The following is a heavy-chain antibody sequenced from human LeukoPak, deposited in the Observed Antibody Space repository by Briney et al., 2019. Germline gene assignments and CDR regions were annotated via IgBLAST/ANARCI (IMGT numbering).Heavy chain of an antibody. CDR3: AVTPRHDYSRGGYLGGFDY. V-gene: IGHV4-39*07. CDR2: IHYGGTT. J-gene: IGHJ4*02. D-gene: IGHD4-11*01. Sequence: SETLSLTCTVSGGSMSAHDYYWGWIRQSPGKGLQWIGSIHYGGTTFYNPSLQSQVTISVDTSKNQFSLKLSSVTAADTAVYYCAVTPRHDYSRGGYLGGFDYWGQGTLVTVSS. CDR1: GGSMSAHDYY.